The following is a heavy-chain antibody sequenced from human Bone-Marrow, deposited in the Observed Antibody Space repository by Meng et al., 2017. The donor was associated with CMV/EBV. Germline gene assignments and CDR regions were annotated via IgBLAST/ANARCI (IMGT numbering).Heavy chain of an antibody. D-gene: IGHD5-18*01. V-gene: IGHV3-72*01. Sequence: GESLKISCAVSGVTIGAHWMDWVRQAPGKGLEWVGRYKKKGDTYITEYAVPVKGRVTISTDDSKNSLDLQMSSLKTEDTAVYFCAAYISGYPYWGQGTQVTVSS. CDR1: GVTIGAHW. CDR3: AAYISGYPY. CDR2: YKKKGDTYIT. J-gene: IGHJ4*02.